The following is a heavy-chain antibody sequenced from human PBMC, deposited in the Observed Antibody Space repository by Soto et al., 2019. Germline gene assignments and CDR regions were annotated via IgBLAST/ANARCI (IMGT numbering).Heavy chain of an antibody. CDR3: ARERWDGSSDFDY. J-gene: IGHJ4*02. CDR2: INPNSGGT. CDR1: GYTFTGDY. Sequence: ASVKVSCKASGYTFTGDYMHWVRPAPGQGLEWMGWINPNSGGTNYAQKFQGRVTMTRDTSISTAYMELSRLRSDDTAVYYCARERWDGSSDFDYWGQGTLVTVSS. V-gene: IGHV1-2*02. D-gene: IGHD6-6*01.